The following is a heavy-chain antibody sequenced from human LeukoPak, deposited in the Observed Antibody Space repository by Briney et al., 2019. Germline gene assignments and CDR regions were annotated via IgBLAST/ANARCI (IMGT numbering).Heavy chain of an antibody. V-gene: IGHV3-7*01. CDR3: ARQERRAFDI. CDR2: IKQDGSEK. D-gene: IGHD1-1*01. Sequence: GGSLRLSCAASGFTFSNYWMSWVRQAPGKGLEWVANIKQDGSEKYYVDSVKGRFTISRDNAKNSLYLQMNSLRAEDTAVYYCARQERRAFDIWGQGTMVTVSS. J-gene: IGHJ3*02. CDR1: GFTFSNYW.